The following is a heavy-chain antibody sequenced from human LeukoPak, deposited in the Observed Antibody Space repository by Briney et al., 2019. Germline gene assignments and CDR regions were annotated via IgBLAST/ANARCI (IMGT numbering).Heavy chain of an antibody. CDR3: ARGGVSSASGDWFDP. V-gene: IGHV4-34*01. CDR2: INHSGST. CDR1: GGSFSGYY. D-gene: IGHD3-22*01. Sequence: PSETLSLTCAVYGGSFSGYYWSWIRQPPGKGLDWTGVINHSGSTNCNPSLKSRVTISVDTSKNQFSLKLSSVTAADTAVYYCARGGVSSASGDWFDPWGQGTLVTVSS. J-gene: IGHJ5*02.